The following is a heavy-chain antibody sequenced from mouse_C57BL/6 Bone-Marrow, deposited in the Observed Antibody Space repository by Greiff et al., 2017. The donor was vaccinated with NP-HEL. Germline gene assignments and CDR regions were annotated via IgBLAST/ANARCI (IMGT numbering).Heavy chain of an antibody. V-gene: IGHV1-15*01. J-gene: IGHJ1*03. CDR1: GYTFTDYE. Sequence: QVQLQQSGAELVRPGASVTLSCKASGYTFTDYEMHWVKQTPVHGLEWIGAIDPETGGTAYNQKFKGKAILTADKSSSTAYMELRSLTSEDSAVYYCTRTTTTVVATDWYFEVWGTGTTVTVSS. CDR2: IDPETGGT. CDR3: TRTTTTVVATDWYFEV. D-gene: IGHD1-1*01.